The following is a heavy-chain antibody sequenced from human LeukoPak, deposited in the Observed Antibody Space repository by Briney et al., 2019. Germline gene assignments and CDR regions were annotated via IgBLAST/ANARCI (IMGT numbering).Heavy chain of an antibody. J-gene: IGHJ6*02. CDR3: AREEYFGGDYGFLYYGMDV. CDR1: GGSISSGGYY. V-gene: IGHV4-31*03. Sequence: PSETLSLTCTVSGGSISSGGYYWSWIRQHPGKGLEWIGYIYYSGSTYYNPSLKSRVTISVDTSKNQFSLKLSSVTAADTAVYYCAREEYFGGDYGFLYYGMDVWDQGTTVTVSS. CDR2: IYYSGST. D-gene: IGHD4-17*01.